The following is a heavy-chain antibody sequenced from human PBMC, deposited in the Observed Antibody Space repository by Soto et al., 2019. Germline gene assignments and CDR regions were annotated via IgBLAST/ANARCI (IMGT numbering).Heavy chain of an antibody. V-gene: IGHV1-69*13. D-gene: IGHD4-4*01. Sequence: SVKFSCKASGGTFSSYAISWVRQTPGQGLECMGGIIPIFGTANYAQKFQGRVTITAXXXXSXXXMXLXXLRXEGTAVYYCARGWTVTTQNWFDPWGQGTLVTVSS. J-gene: IGHJ5*02. CDR3: ARGWTVTTQNWFDP. CDR2: IIPIFGTA. CDR1: GGTFSSYA.